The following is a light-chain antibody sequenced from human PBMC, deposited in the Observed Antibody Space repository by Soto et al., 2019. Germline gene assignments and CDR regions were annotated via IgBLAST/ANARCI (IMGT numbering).Light chain of an antibody. Sequence: EIQLTQSPPTLSASIGDRVTITCRASQDVSNWLAWYQQKSGKAPKLLIYKASSLQSGVPSRFSGSGSGTEFTLTISSLQPDDFATYYCQQYHRSSITFGQGTRLEI. J-gene: IGKJ5*01. CDR1: QDVSNW. CDR3: QQYHRSSIT. V-gene: IGKV1-5*03. CDR2: KAS.